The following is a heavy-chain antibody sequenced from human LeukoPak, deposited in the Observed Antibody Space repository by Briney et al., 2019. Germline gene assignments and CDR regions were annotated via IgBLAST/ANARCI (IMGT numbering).Heavy chain of an antibody. CDR1: GYTFTGYY. Sequence: AASVKVPCKASGYTFTGYYMHWVRQAPGQGLEWMAWINPNSGGTYYAQNFHDRITMTRDTSISTAYMELSRLRSDDTAIYYCARANALYCSSTSCLFDYWGQGTLVTVSS. V-gene: IGHV1-2*02. CDR3: ARANALYCSSTSCLFDY. D-gene: IGHD2-2*01. J-gene: IGHJ4*02. CDR2: INPNSGGT.